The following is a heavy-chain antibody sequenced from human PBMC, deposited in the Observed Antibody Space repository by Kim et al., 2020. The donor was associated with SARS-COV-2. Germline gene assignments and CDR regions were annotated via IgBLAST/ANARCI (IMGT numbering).Heavy chain of an antibody. J-gene: IGHJ4*02. CDR3: ATDDWDSATLRGAIDY. V-gene: IGHV3-30*03. Sequence: DSVKCRFSISRDNSKNTLSLQMNSLRVEDTAVYYCATDDWDSATLRGAIDYWGQGTLVTVSS. D-gene: IGHD3-9*01.